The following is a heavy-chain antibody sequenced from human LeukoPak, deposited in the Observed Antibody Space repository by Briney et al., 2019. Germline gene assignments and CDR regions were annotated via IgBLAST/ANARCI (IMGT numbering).Heavy chain of an antibody. Sequence: GGSLRLSCAASGLTFADYTMHWVRQAPGKGLEWVSLISRNGVATKYADSVRGRFTISRDNAKHSLYLQMNSLRAEDTAVYYCARGSSYEQWLLQPAEQIAAYFDYWGQGTLVTVSS. CDR2: ISRNGVAT. J-gene: IGHJ4*02. CDR1: GLTFADYT. V-gene: IGHV3-20*04. CDR3: ARGSSYEQWLLQPAEQIAAYFDY. D-gene: IGHD6-19*01.